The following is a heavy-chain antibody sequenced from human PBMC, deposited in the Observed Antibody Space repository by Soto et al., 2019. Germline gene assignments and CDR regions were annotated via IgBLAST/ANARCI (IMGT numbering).Heavy chain of an antibody. V-gene: IGHV1-18*01. Sequence: ASVKVSCKASGYTFTSYGISWVRQAPGQGLEWMGWISAYNGNTNYAQKLQGRVTMTTDTSTSTAYMELRSLRSDDTAVYYCARWDTMIVVVKYGMDVWGQGTTVTVSS. CDR2: ISAYNGNT. J-gene: IGHJ6*02. CDR3: ARWDTMIVVVKYGMDV. D-gene: IGHD3-22*01. CDR1: GYTFTSYG.